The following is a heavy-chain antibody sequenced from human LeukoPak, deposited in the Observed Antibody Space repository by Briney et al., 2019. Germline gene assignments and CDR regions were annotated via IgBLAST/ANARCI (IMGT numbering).Heavy chain of an antibody. D-gene: IGHD6-19*01. CDR1: GGSISGYY. CDR2: INHSGST. V-gene: IGHV4-34*01. Sequence: SETLSLTCTVSGGSISGYYWSWIRQAPGKGLEWIGEINHSGSTNYNPSLKSRVTISVDTSKNQFSLKLSSVTAADTAVYYCARVPDRRVAGNSLGGYFDYWGQGTLVTVSS. J-gene: IGHJ4*02. CDR3: ARVPDRRVAGNSLGGYFDY.